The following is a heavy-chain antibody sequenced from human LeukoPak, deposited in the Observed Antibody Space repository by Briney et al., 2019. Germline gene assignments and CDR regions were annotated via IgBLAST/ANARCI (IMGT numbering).Heavy chain of an antibody. J-gene: IGHJ4*02. Sequence: GGSLRLSCAASGFSISRSSMNWVRQAPGKGLEWVSYVTASSGTIYYGDSVKGRFAISRDNAKNSLYLQMNSLRVEDTAVYYCAREASGSYSYWGQGTLVTVSS. V-gene: IGHV3-48*04. CDR2: VTASSGTI. CDR3: AREASGSYSY. D-gene: IGHD1-26*01. CDR1: GFSISRSS.